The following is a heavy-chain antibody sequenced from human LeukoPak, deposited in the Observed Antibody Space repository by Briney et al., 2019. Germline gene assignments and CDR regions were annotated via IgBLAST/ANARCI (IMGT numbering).Heavy chain of an antibody. CDR1: GGTFSSYA. CDR2: IIPIFGTA. D-gene: IGHD2-2*01. J-gene: IGHJ5*02. CDR3: ARDTPGDPDIVVVPAAIFDP. V-gene: IGHV1-69*13. Sequence: GASVKVSCKASGGTFSSYAISWVRQAPGQGLEWMGGIIPIFGTANYAQKFQGRVTITADESTSTAYMELSSLRSEDTAVYYCARDTPGDPDIVVVPAAIFDPWGQGTLVTVSS.